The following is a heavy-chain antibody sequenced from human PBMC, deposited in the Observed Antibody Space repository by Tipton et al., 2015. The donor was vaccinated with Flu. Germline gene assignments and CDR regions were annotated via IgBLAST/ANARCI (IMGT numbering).Heavy chain of an antibody. CDR3: ARYGTGDGSRYCQR. Sequence: LKLSCTVSGVSISSYYWSWIRQPPGKGLEWIGYIHYSGSTNSNPSLKSRVTISVDTSKNQFSLKLSSVTAADTAVYYCARYGTGDGSRYCQRWGQGTLVTVSS. D-gene: IGHD1-14*01. CDR1: GVSISSYY. CDR2: IHYSGST. V-gene: IGHV4-59*01. J-gene: IGHJ1*01.